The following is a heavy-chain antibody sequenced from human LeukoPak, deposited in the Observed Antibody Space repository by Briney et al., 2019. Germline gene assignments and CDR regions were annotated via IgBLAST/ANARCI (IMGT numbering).Heavy chain of an antibody. J-gene: IGHJ6*03. V-gene: IGHV3-21*01. Sequence: PGGSLRLSCAASGFTFISYSMNWVRQAPGKGLEWVSSITSSNNYIYYGDSVKGRFTISRDDAKNSLFLQMNSLRAEDTATYYCARGEFGDYYYFYMDVWGKGTTVTISS. D-gene: IGHD2/OR15-2a*01. CDR3: ARGEFGDYYYFYMDV. CDR2: ITSSNNYI. CDR1: GFTFISYS.